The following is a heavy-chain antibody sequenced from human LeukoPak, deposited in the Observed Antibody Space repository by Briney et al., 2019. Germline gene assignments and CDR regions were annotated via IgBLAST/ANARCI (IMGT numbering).Heavy chain of an antibody. CDR3: ARSQGHSGFLEWLLLRGPYYFDY. V-gene: IGHV3-7*03. CDR1: GFTFSSYW. Sequence: PGGSLRLSCAASGFTFSSYWMSWVRQAPGKGLEWVANIKQDGSEKYYVDSVKGRFTISRDNAKNSLYLQMNSLRAEDTAVYYCARSQGHSGFLEWLLLRGPYYFDYWGQGTLVTVSS. J-gene: IGHJ4*02. D-gene: IGHD3-3*01. CDR2: IKQDGSEK.